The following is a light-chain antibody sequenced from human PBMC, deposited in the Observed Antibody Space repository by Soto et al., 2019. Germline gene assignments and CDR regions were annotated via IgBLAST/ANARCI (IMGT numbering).Light chain of an antibody. CDR3: QHYKMYSPWT. CDR2: DVS. Sequence: DIQMTQSPSTVSASVGDSVTIACRASQRITTWLAWYQQRPGKAPTLLIYDVSSLQSGVPPRFSGSGSGTEFTLTISSLQPDDFATYYCQHYKMYSPWTFGQGTKVDIK. J-gene: IGKJ1*01. CDR1: QRITTW. V-gene: IGKV1-5*01.